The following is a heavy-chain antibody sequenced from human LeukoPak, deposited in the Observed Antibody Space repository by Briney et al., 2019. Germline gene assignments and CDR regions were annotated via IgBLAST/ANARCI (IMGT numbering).Heavy chain of an antibody. V-gene: IGHV3-48*02. CDR3: ARGRPVVSYFDY. Sequence: GGSLRLSCAASGFTFSSYSMNWVRQAPGKGLELVSYISSISTIYYADSVKGRFTISRDSATNSLYLQINSLRDEDTAVYYCARGRPVVSYFDYWGQGTLVTVSS. J-gene: IGHJ4*02. CDR2: ISSISTI. D-gene: IGHD2-15*01. CDR1: GFTFSSYS.